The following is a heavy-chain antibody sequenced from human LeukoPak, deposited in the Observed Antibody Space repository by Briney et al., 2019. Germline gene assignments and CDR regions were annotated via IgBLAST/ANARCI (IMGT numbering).Heavy chain of an antibody. CDR3: ARVGPWVGATGFDY. J-gene: IGHJ4*02. D-gene: IGHD1-26*01. V-gene: IGHV4-61*02. CDR1: GGSISSGSYY. CDR2: IYTSGST. Sequence: SETLSLTCTVSGGSISSGSYYWSWIRQPAGKGLEWIGRIYTSGSTNYNPSLKSRVTISVDTSKNQFSLKLSSVTAADTAVYYCARVGPWVGATGFDYWGQGTLVTVSS.